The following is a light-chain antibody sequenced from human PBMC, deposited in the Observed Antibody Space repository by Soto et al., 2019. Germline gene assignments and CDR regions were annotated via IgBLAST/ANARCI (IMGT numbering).Light chain of an antibody. Sequence: IVLTQSPDTLCMSPGEIATLSCFASQSVSSSYLVWYQQKPGQAPRLLIYGASSRATGIPDRFSGSGSGTDFTLTISSLEPEDFAVYYCHQYNTSPATFGQGTKVDI. CDR1: QSVSSSY. V-gene: IGKV3-20*01. CDR3: HQYNTSPAT. J-gene: IGKJ1*01. CDR2: GAS.